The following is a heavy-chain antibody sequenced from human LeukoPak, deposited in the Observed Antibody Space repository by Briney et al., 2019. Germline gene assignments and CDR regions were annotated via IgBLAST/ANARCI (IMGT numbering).Heavy chain of an antibody. V-gene: IGHV1-18*01. CDR3: ARDVVVPAARFYYYYYMDV. CDR1: GYTFTSYG. D-gene: IGHD2-2*01. Sequence: ASVKVSCKASGYTFTSYGITWVRQAPGQGLEWMGWISAYNGNTNYAQKLQGRVTMTTDTSTSTAYMELRSLRSDDTAVYYCARDVVVPAARFYYYYYMDVWGKGTTVTVSS. CDR2: ISAYNGNT. J-gene: IGHJ6*03.